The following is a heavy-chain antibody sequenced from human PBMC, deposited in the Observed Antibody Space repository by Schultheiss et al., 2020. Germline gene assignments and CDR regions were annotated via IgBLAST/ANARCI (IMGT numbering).Heavy chain of an antibody. CDR2: INHSGST. Sequence: SETLSLTCTVSGGSISSSSYYWGWIRQPPGKGLEWIGEINHSGSTNYNPSLKSRVTISVDTSKNQFSLKLSSVTAADTAVYYCSRQPQHQRSSSSWYSDYWGQGTLVTVSS. CDR1: GGSISSSSYY. D-gene: IGHD6-13*01. CDR3: SRQPQHQRSSSSWYSDY. V-gene: IGHV4-39*01. J-gene: IGHJ4*02.